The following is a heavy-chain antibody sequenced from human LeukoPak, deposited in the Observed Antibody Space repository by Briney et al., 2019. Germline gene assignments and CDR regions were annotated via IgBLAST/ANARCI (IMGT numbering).Heavy chain of an antibody. Sequence: SETLSLTCTVSGDSISGHDWSWIRQPAGKGLEWIGRIYTSGSTNYNPSLKSRVTISVDTSKNQFSLKLSSVTAADTAVYYCARGPRSVFMWWSIHRDYYYMDVWGKGTTVTVSS. CDR2: IYTSGST. D-gene: IGHD2-21*01. V-gene: IGHV4-4*07. J-gene: IGHJ6*03. CDR1: GDSISGHD. CDR3: ARGPRSVFMWWSIHRDYYYMDV.